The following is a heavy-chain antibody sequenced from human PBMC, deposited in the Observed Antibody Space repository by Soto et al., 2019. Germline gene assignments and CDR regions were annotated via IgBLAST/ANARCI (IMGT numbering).Heavy chain of an antibody. V-gene: IGHV5-51*01. CDR1: GYSFTSYW. J-gene: IGHJ6*02. D-gene: IGHD6-6*01. Sequence: PGXSLNISCKGSGYSFTSYWVGWLRQNPGKGLEWMAIIYPGNSDTRYSPSFQGQVTISADKSISTAYLQWSSLKASDTAMYYCACSSIAAPGYYYGMDVWGQGTTVTVSS. CDR3: ACSSIAAPGYYYGMDV. CDR2: IYPGNSDT.